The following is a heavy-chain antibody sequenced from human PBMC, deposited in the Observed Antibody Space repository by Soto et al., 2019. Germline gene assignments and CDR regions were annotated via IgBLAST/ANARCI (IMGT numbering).Heavy chain of an antibody. CDR3: ARYAGVSGWFDH. CDR1: GFSFSSYT. D-gene: IGHD2-8*01. CDR2: ISSSSYI. V-gene: IGHV3-21*01. Sequence: GCLRLSSAASGFSFSSYTMNWVRQAPGKGLEWVSSISSSSYIYYAATVKGRFTISRDNAKNSLYLKMISLRAEKTAVYYSARYAGVSGWFDHWGQGTLVTVSS. J-gene: IGHJ5*02.